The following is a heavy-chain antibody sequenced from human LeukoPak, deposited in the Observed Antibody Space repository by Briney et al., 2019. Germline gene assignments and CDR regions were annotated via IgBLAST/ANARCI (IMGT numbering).Heavy chain of an antibody. V-gene: IGHV4-31*03. J-gene: IGHJ5*01. Sequence: SETLSLTCSVSGGSISSGDNYWNWFRQNPGEGLEWIGFISFSGRTNCNPSLGSRVTISSDTSRNQFSLKLTSVTAADAAVYYCARSPTDYNSFGWFDSWGQGTLVTVSS. CDR2: ISFSGRT. CDR1: GGSISSGDNY. D-gene: IGHD4-11*01. CDR3: ARSPTDYNSFGWFDS.